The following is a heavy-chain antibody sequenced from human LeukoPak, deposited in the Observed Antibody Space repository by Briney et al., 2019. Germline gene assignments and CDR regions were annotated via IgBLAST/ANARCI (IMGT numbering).Heavy chain of an antibody. J-gene: IGHJ2*01. CDR2: IVVGSGNT. D-gene: IGHD1-26*01. CDR3: AADLGWELVHWYFDL. Sequence: SVKVSCKASGFTFTSSAVQWVRQARGQRLEWIGWIVVGSGNTNYAQKFQERVTITGDMSTSTAYMELSSLRSEDTAVYYCAADLGWELVHWYFDLWGRGTLVTVSS. CDR1: GFTFTSSA. V-gene: IGHV1-58*01.